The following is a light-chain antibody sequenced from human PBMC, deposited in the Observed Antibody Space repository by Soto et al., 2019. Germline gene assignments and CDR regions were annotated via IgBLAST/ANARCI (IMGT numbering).Light chain of an antibody. CDR3: AAWDDSLSGYV. V-gene: IGLV1-47*01. J-gene: IGLJ1*01. CDR1: SSNIGSNY. Sequence: QSALTQPPSASGTPGQRVAISCSGSSSNIGSNYVYWYQQLPGTAPKLLIYRNNQRPSGVPDRFSGSKSGTSASLAVSGLRSEDEADYYCAAWDDSLSGYVFATGTRSPS. CDR2: RNN.